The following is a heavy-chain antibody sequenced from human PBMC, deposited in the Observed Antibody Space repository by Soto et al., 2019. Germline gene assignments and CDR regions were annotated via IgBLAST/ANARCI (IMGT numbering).Heavy chain of an antibody. CDR2: IYTSGST. CDR1: GGSISSYY. Sequence: PSETLSLTCTVSGGSISSYYWSWIRQPAGKGLEWIGRIYTSGSTNYNPSLKSRVTMSVDTSKNQFSLKLSSATAADTAVYYCARDLEAYYYDSSGFNWFDPWGQGTLVTVSS. V-gene: IGHV4-4*07. CDR3: ARDLEAYYYDSSGFNWFDP. D-gene: IGHD3-22*01. J-gene: IGHJ5*02.